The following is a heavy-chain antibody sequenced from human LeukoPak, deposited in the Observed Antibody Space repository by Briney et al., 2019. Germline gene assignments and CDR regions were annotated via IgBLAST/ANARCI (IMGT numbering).Heavy chain of an antibody. CDR3: ARGFRHYYDSSGYYYTVENAFDI. J-gene: IGHJ3*02. CDR1: GGSFSGYY. CDR2: INHSGST. Sequence: SETLSLTCAVYGGSFSGYYWSWIRQPPGKVLEWIGEINHSGSTNYNPSLKSRVTISVDTSKNQFSLKLSSVTAADTAVYYCARGFRHYYDSSGYYYTVENAFDIWGQGTMVTVSS. V-gene: IGHV4-34*01. D-gene: IGHD3-22*01.